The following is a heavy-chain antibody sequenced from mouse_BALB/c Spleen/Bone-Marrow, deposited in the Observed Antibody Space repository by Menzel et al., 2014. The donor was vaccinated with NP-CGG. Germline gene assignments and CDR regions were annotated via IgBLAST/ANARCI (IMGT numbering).Heavy chain of an antibody. CDR3: ARRVYYDYYAMDY. J-gene: IGHJ4*01. CDR1: GYTFTNYN. D-gene: IGHD1-1*01. Sequence: VQLQQSGPELVKPGASVKVSCKASGYTFTNYNMYWVKQSHGKSLEWIGYIDPYSGGSRYNQNFKGKAPLTVDKSSSTAYMHLNSLTSEDSAVYYCARRVYYDYYAMDYWGQGTSVTVSS. V-gene: IGHV1S135*01. CDR2: IDPYSGGS.